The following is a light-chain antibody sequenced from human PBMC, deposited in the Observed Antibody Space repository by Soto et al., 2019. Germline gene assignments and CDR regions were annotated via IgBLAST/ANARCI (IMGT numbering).Light chain of an antibody. J-gene: IGLJ2*01. CDR2: EVS. CDR3: CSYAGSSPHVV. Sequence: QSALTQPASVSGSPGQSITISCTGTSSDVGSYNLVSWYQQHPGKAPKLMIYEVSKRPSGVSNRFSGSKSGNTASLTISGLQAEDEADYYCCSYAGSSPHVVFGGGTMLTVL. V-gene: IGLV2-23*02. CDR1: SSDVGSYNL.